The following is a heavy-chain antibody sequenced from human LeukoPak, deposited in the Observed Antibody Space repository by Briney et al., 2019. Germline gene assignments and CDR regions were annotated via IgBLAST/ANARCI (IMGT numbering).Heavy chain of an antibody. V-gene: IGHV3-48*04. J-gene: IGHJ4*02. CDR3: VRGGGSGWPFAN. CDR2: ISSSSSTI. D-gene: IGHD6-19*01. CDR1: GFTFSSYS. Sequence: GGSLRLSCAASGFTFSSYSINWVRQAPGKGLEWVSYISSSSSTIYYADSVKGRFTISRDNAKNSLYLQMDSLRAEDTAVYYCVRGGGSGWPFANWGQGTLVTVSS.